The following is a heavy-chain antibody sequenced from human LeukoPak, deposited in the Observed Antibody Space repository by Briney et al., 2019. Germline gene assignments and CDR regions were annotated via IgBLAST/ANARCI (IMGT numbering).Heavy chain of an antibody. CDR2: IKHDGSEK. D-gene: IGHD3-3*01. V-gene: IGHV3-7*01. Sequence: GGSLRLSCAASGFIFSSNWMSWVRQAPGKGLEWVANIKHDGSEKYYVDSVKGRFTISRDNAKNSLYLQMNSLRAEDTAVYYCARGPLYDFWTNYFDYWGQGTLVTVSS. CDR3: ARGPLYDFWTNYFDY. J-gene: IGHJ4*02. CDR1: GFIFSSNW.